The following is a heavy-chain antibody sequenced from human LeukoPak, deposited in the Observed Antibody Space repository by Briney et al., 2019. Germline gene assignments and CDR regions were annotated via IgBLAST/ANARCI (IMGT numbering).Heavy chain of an antibody. CDR1: GGSISPYY. CDR3: ARHDGSSLPFDY. CDR2: IFYGGST. J-gene: IGHJ4*02. D-gene: IGHD6-13*01. Sequence: SETLSLTCTVSGGSISPYYWSWIRQPPGKGLEWIGYIFYGGSTNYNPSLKSRVTISVDTSKNRFSLKLSSVTAADTAVYFCARHDGSSLPFDYWGQGTLVTVSS. V-gene: IGHV4-59*08.